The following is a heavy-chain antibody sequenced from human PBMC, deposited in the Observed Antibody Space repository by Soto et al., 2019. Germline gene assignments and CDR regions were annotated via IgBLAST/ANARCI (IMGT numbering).Heavy chain of an antibody. J-gene: IGHJ4*01. V-gene: IGHV3-33*01. CDR3: ARVEGN. CDR1: GFTFSSYG. D-gene: IGHD3-10*01. Sequence: QVQLVESGGGVVQPGRSLKLSCAASGFTFSSYGMHWVRQAPGKGLEWVAVIWDDGSNKYYADSVKGRFTISSDNSKNTLYLQMNTLTADDTAVHYRARVEGNWGQGTLVTVSS. CDR2: IWDDGSNK.